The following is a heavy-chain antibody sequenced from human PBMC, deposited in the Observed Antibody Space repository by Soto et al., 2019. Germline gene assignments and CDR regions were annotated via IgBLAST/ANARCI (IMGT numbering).Heavy chain of an antibody. V-gene: IGHV3-21*01. CDR1: GFTFSSYS. Sequence: GGSLRLSCAASGFTFSSYSMNWVRQAPGKGLEWVSSISSSSSYIYYADSVKGRFTISRDNAKNPLYLQMNSLRAEETAVYYCARASGVLRCSSTSCYQGDFDYWGQGTLVTVSS. CDR2: ISSSSSYI. CDR3: ARASGVLRCSSTSCYQGDFDY. J-gene: IGHJ4*02. D-gene: IGHD2-2*01.